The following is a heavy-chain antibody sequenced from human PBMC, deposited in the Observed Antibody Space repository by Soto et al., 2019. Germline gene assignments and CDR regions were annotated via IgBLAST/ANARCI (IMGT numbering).Heavy chain of an antibody. J-gene: IGHJ6*02. CDR3: ASQGGAYCISTSCYHSYYGMAV. D-gene: IGHD2-2*01. Sequence: PGGSLRLSCAASGFTFSSYGMHWVRQAPGKGLEWVAVISYDGSNKYYADSVKGRFTISRDNSKNTLYLQMNSLRAEDTAVYYCASQGGAYCISTSCYHSYYGMAVWGQGTTVTVSS. CDR1: GFTFSSYG. CDR2: ISYDGSNK. V-gene: IGHV3-30*03.